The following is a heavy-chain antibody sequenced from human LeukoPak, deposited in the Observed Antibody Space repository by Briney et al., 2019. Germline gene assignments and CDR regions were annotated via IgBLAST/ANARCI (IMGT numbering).Heavy chain of an antibody. Sequence: ASVKVSCKASGYMFTSHGISWVRQAPGRGLEWMGWISAYNGHANYAQKLQGRVTLTTDTSTSTAYMDLGNLRSDDTAVYFCARDQVVGATAGTFDSWGQGTLVTVSP. CDR2: ISAYNGHA. D-gene: IGHD1-26*01. CDR3: ARDQVVGATAGTFDS. J-gene: IGHJ4*02. CDR1: GYMFTSHG. V-gene: IGHV1-18*01.